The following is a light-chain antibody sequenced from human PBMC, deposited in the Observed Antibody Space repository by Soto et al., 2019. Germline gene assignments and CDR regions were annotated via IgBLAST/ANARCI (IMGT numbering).Light chain of an antibody. J-gene: IGKJ4*01. CDR1: QSIGTF. CDR2: AAS. V-gene: IGKV1-39*01. Sequence: DIQMTQSPSSLSASVGDRVTITCRASQSIGTFLNWYRQKPGKAPKLLIYAASSLQSGVPSRFSGSVSGTDFTLTISSLQPEDFATYYCQQSYSTLPFGGGTKVEIK. CDR3: QQSYSTLP.